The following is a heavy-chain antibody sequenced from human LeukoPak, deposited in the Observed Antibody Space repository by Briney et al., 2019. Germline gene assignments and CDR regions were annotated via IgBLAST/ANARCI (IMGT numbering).Heavy chain of an antibody. CDR3: AREYSSGWKNWFAP. J-gene: IGHJ5*02. D-gene: IGHD6-19*01. V-gene: IGHV3-30*04. CDR1: GFTFSTYA. Sequence: GSLRLSCAASGFTFSTYAMHWVRQAPGKGLEWVGVISYDGSEKYYADSVRGRFTISRDNSKNTLYLQMSSLRSDDMAVYYCAREYSSGWKNWFAPWGQGTLVTVSS. CDR2: ISYDGSEK.